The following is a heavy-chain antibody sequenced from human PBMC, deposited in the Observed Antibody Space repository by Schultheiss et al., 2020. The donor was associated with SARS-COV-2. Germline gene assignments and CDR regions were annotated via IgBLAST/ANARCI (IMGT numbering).Heavy chain of an antibody. CDR3: ARLNRRGRGGAFDI. V-gene: IGHV3-20*01. D-gene: IGHD3-10*01. J-gene: IGHJ3*02. CDR2: INWNGGST. CDR1: GFTFSDYY. Sequence: GGSLRLSCAASGFTFSDYYMSWIRQAPGKGLEWVSGINWNGGSTGYADSVKGRFTISRDNAKNSLYLQMNSLRAEDTALYHCARLNRRGRGGAFDIWGQGTMVTVSS.